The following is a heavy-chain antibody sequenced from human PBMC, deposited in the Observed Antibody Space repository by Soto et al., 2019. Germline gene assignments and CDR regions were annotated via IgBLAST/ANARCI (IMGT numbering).Heavy chain of an antibody. D-gene: IGHD2-15*01. CDR2: INHSGST. CDR3: ARGLWCSGGSCYSSNWFDP. Sequence: SETLSLTCAVYGGSFSGYYWSWIRQPPGKGLEWIGEINHSGSTNYNPSLKSRVTISVDTSKNQFSLKLSSVTAADTAVYYCARGLWCSGGSCYSSNWFDPWGQGTLVTVTS. CDR1: GGSFSGYY. J-gene: IGHJ5*02. V-gene: IGHV4-34*01.